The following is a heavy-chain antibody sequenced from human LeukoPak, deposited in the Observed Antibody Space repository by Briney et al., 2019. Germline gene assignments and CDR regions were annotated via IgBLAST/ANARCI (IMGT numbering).Heavy chain of an antibody. CDR1: GFTFSSYG. V-gene: IGHV3-33*01. J-gene: IGHJ4*02. Sequence: GGSLRLSCAASGFTFSSYGMHWVRQAPGKGLEWVAVIWYDGSNKYYADSVKGRFTISRDNSKNTLYLQMNSLRAEDTAVYYCARSGYDSSGYYSEGGFDYWGQGTLVTVSS. D-gene: IGHD3-22*01. CDR3: ARSGYDSSGYYSEGGFDY. CDR2: IWYDGSNK.